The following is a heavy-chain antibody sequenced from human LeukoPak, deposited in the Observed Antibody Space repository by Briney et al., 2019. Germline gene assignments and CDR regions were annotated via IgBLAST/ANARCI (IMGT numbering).Heavy chain of an antibody. Sequence: ASVKVSCKASGYTFTSYGISWVRQAPGQGLEWMGWISAYNGNTNYAQKLQGRVTMTTDTSTSTAYMELRSLRSDDTAVYYCATQRITMVRGVTYNWFDPWGQGTLVTVSS. V-gene: IGHV1-18*01. CDR2: ISAYNGNT. CDR3: ATQRITMVRGVTYNWFDP. D-gene: IGHD3-10*01. J-gene: IGHJ5*02. CDR1: GYTFTSYG.